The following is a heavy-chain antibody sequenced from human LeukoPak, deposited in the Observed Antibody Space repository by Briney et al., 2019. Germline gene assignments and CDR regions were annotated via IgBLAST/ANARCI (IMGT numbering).Heavy chain of an antibody. V-gene: IGHV4-34*01. Sequence: SETLSLTCAVYGGSFSGYYWSWIRQPPGKGLEWIGEINHSGSTNYNPSLKSRVTISVDMSKNQFSLKLSSVTAADTAVYYCARDTSMVRGVIDYWGQGTLVTVSS. J-gene: IGHJ4*02. CDR1: GGSFSGYY. D-gene: IGHD3-10*01. CDR2: INHSGST. CDR3: ARDTSMVRGVIDY.